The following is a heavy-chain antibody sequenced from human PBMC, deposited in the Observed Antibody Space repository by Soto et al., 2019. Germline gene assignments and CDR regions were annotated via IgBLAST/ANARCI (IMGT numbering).Heavy chain of an antibody. J-gene: IGHJ5*02. CDR1: GGSISSSSYY. CDR2: IYYSGST. Sequence: SETLSLTCTVSGGSISSSSYYWGWIRQPPGKGLEWIGSIYYSGSTYYNPSLKSRVTISVDTSKNQFSLKLSSVTAADTAVYYCARGRNSPGIWPTTPFDPSGQGTLVTVSS. CDR3: ARGRNSPGIWPTTPFDP. V-gene: IGHV4-39*01. D-gene: IGHD1-20*01.